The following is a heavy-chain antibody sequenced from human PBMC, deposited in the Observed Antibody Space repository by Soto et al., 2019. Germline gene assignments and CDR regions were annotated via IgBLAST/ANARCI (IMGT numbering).Heavy chain of an antibody. V-gene: IGHV4-59*01. CDR3: ARVGPQRLYFDY. J-gene: IGHJ4*02. D-gene: IGHD6-25*01. CDR1: GGSISSYY. Sequence: SETLSLTCTVSGGSISSYYWSWIRQPPGKGLEWIGYIYYSGSTNYNPSLKSRVTISVDTSKNQFSLKLSSVTAADTAVYYCARVGPQRLYFDYWGQGTLVTVSS. CDR2: IYYSGST.